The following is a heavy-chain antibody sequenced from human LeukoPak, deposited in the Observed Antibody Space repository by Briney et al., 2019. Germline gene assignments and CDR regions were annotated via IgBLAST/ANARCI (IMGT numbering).Heavy chain of an antibody. CDR3: ARGWIRPFDY. D-gene: IGHD1-1*01. CDR1: GGSFSGYY. V-gene: IGHV4-34*01. J-gene: IGHJ4*02. CDR2: INHSGST. Sequence: SETLSLTCAVYGGSFSGYYWSWIRQPPGKGLEWIGEINHSGSTNYNPSLKSRVTISVDTSKNQFSLKLSSVTAADTAVYYCARGWIRPFDYWGQGTLVTVSS.